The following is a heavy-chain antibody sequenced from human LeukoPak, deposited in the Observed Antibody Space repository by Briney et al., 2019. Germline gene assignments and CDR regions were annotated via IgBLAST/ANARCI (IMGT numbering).Heavy chain of an antibody. D-gene: IGHD2-2*01. CDR2: VSGRGGST. CDR1: GFTFSSYA. CDR3: AKGSVVVPAAPHFFDY. J-gene: IGHJ4*02. Sequence: GGSLRLSCAASGFTFSSYAMSWVRQAPGKGLEWVSAVSGRGGSTYYADSVKGGFTISKDTSKNTLYLQMSSLSAEDTAVYYCAKGSVVVPAAPHFFDYWGQGTLVTVSS. V-gene: IGHV3-23*01.